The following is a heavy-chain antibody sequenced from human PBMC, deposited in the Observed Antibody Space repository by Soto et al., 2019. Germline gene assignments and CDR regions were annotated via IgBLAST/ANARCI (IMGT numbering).Heavy chain of an antibody. Sequence: EVQLAESGGGLAQPGGSLRLSCAASGFTLSGYAMDWFRRAPGKGLEYVSGISSNGVGTYYANSLQGRFTISRDNSKNTVYLQMGSLRPEDMAVYYCARRARPDFYYMDVWGKGTTVTVSS. CDR2: ISSNGVGT. D-gene: IGHD6-6*01. V-gene: IGHV3-64*01. CDR3: ARRARPDFYYMDV. J-gene: IGHJ6*03. CDR1: GFTLSGYA.